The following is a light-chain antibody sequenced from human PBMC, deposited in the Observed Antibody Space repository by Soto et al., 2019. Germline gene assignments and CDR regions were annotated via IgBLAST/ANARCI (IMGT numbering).Light chain of an antibody. CDR1: QSILNSSNNKIH. J-gene: IGKJ4*01. CDR2: RAS. CDR3: QQYFSAHLT. Sequence: DFVMTQSPDSLAVSLGDRATINCKSSQSILNSSNNKIHLAWYQQKPGQPPKLIIYRASTRESGVPDRFSGSGAGTDFTLTISNLQAEDVATYYCQQYFSAHLTFGGGTKVES. V-gene: IGKV4-1*01.